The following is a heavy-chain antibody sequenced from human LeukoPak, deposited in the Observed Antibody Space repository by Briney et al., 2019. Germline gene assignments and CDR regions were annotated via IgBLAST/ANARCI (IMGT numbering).Heavy chain of an antibody. D-gene: IGHD4-23*01. CDR2: INPKSGAT. Sequence: ASVKVSCKASGYTFTGYNMHWVRQAPGQGLEWVGWINPKSGATIFARKFQDRVTLTRDTSINTVYMELSRLRSDDTAFYFCARASFNGNSEAYWGQGTLVTVSS. CDR1: GYTFTGYN. CDR3: ARASFNGNSEAY. V-gene: IGHV1-2*07. J-gene: IGHJ4*02.